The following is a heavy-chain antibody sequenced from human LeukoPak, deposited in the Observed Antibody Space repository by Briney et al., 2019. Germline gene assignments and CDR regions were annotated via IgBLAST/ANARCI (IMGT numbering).Heavy chain of an antibody. CDR3: ARRNHYDYVWGSPPTFDY. J-gene: IGHJ4*02. V-gene: IGHV4-34*01. CDR1: GGSFSAYY. D-gene: IGHD3-16*01. Sequence: PSETLSLTCAVYGGSFSAYYWNWIRQPQGRGLEWIGEINHSGTTLYNPSLKTRVTISVDTSKTQFSLKLSSVTAADTAVYYCARRNHYDYVWGSPPTFDYWGQGTLVTVSS. CDR2: INHSGTT.